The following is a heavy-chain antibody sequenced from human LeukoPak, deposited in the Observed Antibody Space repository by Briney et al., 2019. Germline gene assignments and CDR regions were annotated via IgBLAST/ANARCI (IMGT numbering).Heavy chain of an antibody. V-gene: IGHV3-21*01. CDR1: GFNFTNYN. CDR3: ARDLAWDAFDI. Sequence: PGGSLRLSCAASGFNFTNYNMNWVRQAPGKGLEWVSSIHSSSGSIYYADSLKGRFTISRDNAKNSLYLQMNSLRAEDTAVYYCARDLAWDAFDISGQGTMVTVSS. CDR2: IHSSSGSI. J-gene: IGHJ3*02.